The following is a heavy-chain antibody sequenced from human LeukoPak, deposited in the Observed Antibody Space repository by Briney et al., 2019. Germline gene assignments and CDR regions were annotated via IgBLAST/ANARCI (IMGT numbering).Heavy chain of an antibody. CDR2: ISTYNGDT. V-gene: IGHV1-18*04. D-gene: IGHD6-19*01. Sequence: GASVKVSCKASGYTFTRYAISWVRQAPGQGPEWMGWISTYNGDTNYAQNLQGRVTMTRDTSTSTAYMELRSLRSDDTAVYYCARDPSNTSGRYIYFDSWSQGTLVTVSS. CDR3: ARDPSNTSGRYIYFDS. J-gene: IGHJ4*02. CDR1: GYTFTRYA.